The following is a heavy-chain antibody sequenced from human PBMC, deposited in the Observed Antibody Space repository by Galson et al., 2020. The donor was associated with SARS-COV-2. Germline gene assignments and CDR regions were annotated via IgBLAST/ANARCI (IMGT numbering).Heavy chain of an antibody. V-gene: IGHV4-59*01. CDR2: IYYSGST. Sequence: SETLSLTCTLSGGSLTSYYYHWVRQSPGKGLEWIAYIYYSGSTRYNPSLQSRVTISMDTSKNQFFLNLRSVTAADTAVYYCARDGITARVGPYWYFDLWGPGTLVTVSS. D-gene: IGHD6-6*01. J-gene: IGHJ2*01. CDR1: GGSLTSYY. CDR3: ARDGITARVGPYWYFDL.